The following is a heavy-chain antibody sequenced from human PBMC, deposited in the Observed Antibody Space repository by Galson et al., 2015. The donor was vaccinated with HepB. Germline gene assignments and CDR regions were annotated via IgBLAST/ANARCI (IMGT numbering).Heavy chain of an antibody. CDR1: GFTFSSYS. V-gene: IGHV3-21*01. J-gene: IGHJ1*01. Sequence: SLRLSCAASGFTFSSYSMNWVRQAPGKGLEWVSSISSSSSYIYYADSVKGRFTISRDNAKNSLYLQMNSLRAEDTAVYYCAMTLGLDFWSAFEYFQHWGQGTLVTVSS. CDR2: ISSSSSYI. CDR3: AMTLGLDFWSAFEYFQH. D-gene: IGHD3-3*01.